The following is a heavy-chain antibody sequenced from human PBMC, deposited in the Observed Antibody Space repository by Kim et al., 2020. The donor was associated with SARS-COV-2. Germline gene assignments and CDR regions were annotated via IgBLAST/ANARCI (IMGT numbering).Heavy chain of an antibody. J-gene: IGHJ3*02. CDR3: ARGDTIFGVVINAFDI. D-gene: IGHD3-3*01. Sequence: SLKSRVTKSVDTSKNQFSLKLSSVPAADTAVYYCARGDTIFGVVINAFDIWGQGTMVTVSS. V-gene: IGHV4-31*02.